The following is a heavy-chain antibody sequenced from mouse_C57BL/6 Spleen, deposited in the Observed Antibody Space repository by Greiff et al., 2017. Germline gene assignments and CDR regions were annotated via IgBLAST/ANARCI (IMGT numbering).Heavy chain of an antibody. Sequence: VQLQQPGAELVKPGASVKLSCKASGYTFTSYWMHWVKQRPGQGLEWIGMIHPNSGSTNYNEKFKSKATLTVDKSSSTAYMQLSSLTAEDSAVYYCAREPDYLYAMDYWGQGTSVTVSS. CDR2: IHPNSGST. J-gene: IGHJ4*01. V-gene: IGHV1-64*01. D-gene: IGHD2-4*01. CDR1: GYTFTSYW. CDR3: AREPDYLYAMDY.